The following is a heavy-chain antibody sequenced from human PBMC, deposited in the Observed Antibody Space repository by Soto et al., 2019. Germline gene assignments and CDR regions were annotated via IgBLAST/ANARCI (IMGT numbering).Heavy chain of an antibody. J-gene: IGHJ5*02. CDR3: VWDGDGVCCSSWFVP. V-gene: IGHV3-48*03. Sequence: GPLVESGGGLVQPGGSLRLSGAASGFTFSNYEMNWVLHAPGQKLECISYIDRSGTTILYADSVKGRFTISRDNAKNSMDLQMNSLSVDDTAFYYCVWDGDGVCCSSWFVPWGPGTLVTVSS. CDR1: GFTFSNYE. CDR2: IDRSGTTI. D-gene: IGHD2-15*01.